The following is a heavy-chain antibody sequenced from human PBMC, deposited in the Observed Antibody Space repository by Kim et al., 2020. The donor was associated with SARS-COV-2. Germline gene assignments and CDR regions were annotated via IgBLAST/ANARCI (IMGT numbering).Heavy chain of an antibody. V-gene: IGHV4-39*01. CDR2: IYYSGST. J-gene: IGHJ6*02. CDR1: GGSISSSSYY. D-gene: IGHD2-2*01. CDR3: ASIGYCSSTSCYARGYYYYGMDV. Sequence: SETLSLTCTVSGGSISSSSYYWGWIRQPPGKGLEWIGRIYYSGSTYYNPSLKSRVTIAVDTSKNQFSLKLSSVTAADTAVYYCASIGYCSSTSCYARGYYYYGMDVWGQGTTVTVSS.